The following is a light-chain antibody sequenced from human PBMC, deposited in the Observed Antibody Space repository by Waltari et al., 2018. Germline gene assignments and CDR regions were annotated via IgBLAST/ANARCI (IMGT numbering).Light chain of an antibody. CDR2: DTS. CDR1: QTVRTTY. V-gene: IGKV3-20*01. Sequence: EIVLTQSPGTLSLSPGERATLPCSASQTVRTTYLAWYQQKPGQAPTLVIHDTSSRATGIPDRFSGSGSGTDFSLTISSLEPEDFAVYYCQQYDISPLTFGGGTKVETK. J-gene: IGKJ4*01. CDR3: QQYDISPLT.